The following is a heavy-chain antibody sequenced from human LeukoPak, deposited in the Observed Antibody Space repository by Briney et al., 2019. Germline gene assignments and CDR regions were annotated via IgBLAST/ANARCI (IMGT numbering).Heavy chain of an antibody. Sequence: PGGSLRLSCAASGFTFSGFWMSWVRQAPGKGLEWVANIKHDGSEKNYVDSVKGRFTISRDNAKNSLYLQMNSLRAEDTAVYYCVREYSSGWYYNDYWGQGTLVTVSS. D-gene: IGHD6-19*01. CDR3: VREYSSGWYYNDY. CDR1: GFTFSGFW. V-gene: IGHV3-7*01. J-gene: IGHJ4*02. CDR2: IKHDGSEK.